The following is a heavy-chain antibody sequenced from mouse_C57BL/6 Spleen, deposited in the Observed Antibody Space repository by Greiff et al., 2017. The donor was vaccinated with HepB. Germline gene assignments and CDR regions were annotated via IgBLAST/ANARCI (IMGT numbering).Heavy chain of an antibody. CDR1: GYTFTSYW. CDR3: ARRRSDDWYPWFAY. V-gene: IGHV1-61*01. J-gene: IGHJ3*01. Sequence: QVQVQQPGAELVRPGSSVKLSCKASGYTFTSYWMDWVKQRPGQGLEWIGNIYPSDSETHYNQKFKDKATLTVDKSSSTAYMQLSSLTSEDSAVYYCARRRSDDWYPWFAYWGQGTLVTVSA. CDR2: IYPSDSET. D-gene: IGHD2-4*01.